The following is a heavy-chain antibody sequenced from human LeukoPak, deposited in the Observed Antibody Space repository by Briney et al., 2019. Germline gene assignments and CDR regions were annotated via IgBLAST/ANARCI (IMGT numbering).Heavy chain of an antibody. J-gene: IGHJ4*02. D-gene: IGHD4-17*01. CDR1: RGTFSSYA. CDR3: ASLGGGSTVTTYLNY. Sequence: ASVKVSCKASRGTFSSYAINWVRQAPGQGLEWMGGIIPIFGTANYAQKFQGRVTITADESTSTAYMELSSLRSEDTAVYYCASLGGGSTVTTYLNYWGQGTLVTVSS. CDR2: IIPIFGTA. V-gene: IGHV1-69*13.